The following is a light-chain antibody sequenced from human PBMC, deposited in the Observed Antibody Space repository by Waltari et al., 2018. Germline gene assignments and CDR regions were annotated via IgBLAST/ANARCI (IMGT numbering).Light chain of an antibody. J-gene: IGLJ2*01. CDR3: GTWDTDLSVV. V-gene: IGLV1-51*01. CDR2: DNN. CDR1: GTNIGNNF. Sequence: QSVFTKPPSVSAAPGKKVTISCSGTGTNIGNNFVYWYQQLPGTAPKLLIYDNNKRPSGIPDRFSGSKSGTSATLGITGLQTGDEADYYCGTWDTDLSVVFGGGTKLTVL.